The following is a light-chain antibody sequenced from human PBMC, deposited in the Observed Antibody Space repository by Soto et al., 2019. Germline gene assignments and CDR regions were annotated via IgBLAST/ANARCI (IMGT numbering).Light chain of an antibody. V-gene: IGKV1-5*01. CDR3: QHYNLYPWT. J-gene: IGKJ1*01. CDR2: AAS. Sequence: DIQMTQSPSTLSASVGERVTITCRASQSISSWLAWYQQKPGKAPKLLIYAASSLESGVPSRFSGSGSGTEFTLTISSLQPDDFATYSCQHYNLYPWTFGQGTKVEIQ. CDR1: QSISSW.